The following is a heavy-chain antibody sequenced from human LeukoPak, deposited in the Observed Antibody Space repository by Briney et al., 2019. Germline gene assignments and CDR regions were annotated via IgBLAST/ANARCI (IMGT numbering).Heavy chain of an antibody. CDR1: GYTFTGYY. CDR3: AREVGVVAHQGGWFDP. Sequence: ASVKVSCKAAGYTFTGYYMHWVRQAPGQGLEWMGRINPNSGGTNYAQKFQGRVTMTRDTSISSAYMELTRLRSDDTAVYYCAREVGVVAHQGGWFDPWGQGTLVTVSS. V-gene: IGHV1-2*06. J-gene: IGHJ5*02. CDR2: INPNSGGT. D-gene: IGHD2-2*01.